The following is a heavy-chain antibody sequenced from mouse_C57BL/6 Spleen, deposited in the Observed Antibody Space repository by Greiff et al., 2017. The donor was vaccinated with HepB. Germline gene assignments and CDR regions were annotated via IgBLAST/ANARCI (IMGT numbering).Heavy chain of an antibody. CDR3: ARGSGTLFAY. V-gene: IGHV1-64*01. D-gene: IGHD4-1*01. CDR2: IHPNSGST. J-gene: IGHJ3*01. Sequence: QVHVKQSGAELVKPGASVKLSCKASGYTFTSYWMHWVKQRPGQGLEWIGMIHPNSGSTNYNEKFKSKATLTVDKSSSTAYMQLSSLTSEDSAVYYCARGSGTLFAYWGQGTLVTVSA. CDR1: GYTFTSYW.